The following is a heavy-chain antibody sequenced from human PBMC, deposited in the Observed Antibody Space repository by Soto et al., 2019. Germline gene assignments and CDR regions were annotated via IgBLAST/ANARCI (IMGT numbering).Heavy chain of an antibody. D-gene: IGHD4-17*01. CDR2: ISGSGGST. Sequence: GRALRLSCVASGVTRCSNAMSWVRQAPGKGLEWVSAISGSGGSTYYADSVKGRFTISRDNSKNTLYLQMNSLRAEDTAVYYCAKDLGHDYGGASYSDYWGQGTLVTVSS. J-gene: IGHJ4*02. V-gene: IGHV3-23*01. CDR3: AKDLGHDYGGASYSDY. CDR1: GVTRCSNA.